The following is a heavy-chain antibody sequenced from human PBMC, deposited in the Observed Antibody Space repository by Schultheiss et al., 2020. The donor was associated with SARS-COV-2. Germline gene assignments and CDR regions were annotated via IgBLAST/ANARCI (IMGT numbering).Heavy chain of an antibody. D-gene: IGHD3-3*01. CDR2: IYYSGST. J-gene: IGHJ5*02. CDR3: VRRNDFWAHWFDP. V-gene: IGHV4-59*08. CDR1: GGSISNYY. Sequence: SETLSLTCTVSGGSISNYYWSWIRQPPGKGLEWIGHIYYSGSTNYNPSLKSRVTISVDTSNIQFSLKLSSVTAADTAVYYCVRRNDFWAHWFDPWGQGTLVTVSS.